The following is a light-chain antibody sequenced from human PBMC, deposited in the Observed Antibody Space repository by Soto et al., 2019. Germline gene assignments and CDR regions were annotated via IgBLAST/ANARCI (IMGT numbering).Light chain of an antibody. CDR2: EVS. Sequence: QSVLTQPRSVSGSPGQSVAISCTGTSRDVDAYDFVSWYQHHPGQAPKLIISEVSKRPSGVSHRFSGSKSGNTASLTISGLQAEDDADYFCCSFAGSFYVFGTGTKLTVL. CDR1: SRDVDAYDF. V-gene: IGLV2-11*01. J-gene: IGLJ1*01. CDR3: CSFAGSFYV.